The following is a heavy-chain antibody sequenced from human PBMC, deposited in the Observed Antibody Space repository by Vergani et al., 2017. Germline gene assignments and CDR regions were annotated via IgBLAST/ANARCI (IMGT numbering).Heavy chain of an antibody. CDR1: GGSFSGYY. V-gene: IGHV4-34*01. J-gene: IGHJ4*02. D-gene: IGHD3-22*01. CDR2: INHSGST. Sequence: QVQLQQWGTGLLKPSETLSITCAVYGGSFSGYYWSWIRQPPGKGLEWIGEINHSGSTNYNPSLKSRVTISVDTSKNQFSLKLSSVTAADTAVYYCARGYYYDSSGYYYLDSWGQGTLVTVSS. CDR3: ARGYYYDSSGYYYLDS.